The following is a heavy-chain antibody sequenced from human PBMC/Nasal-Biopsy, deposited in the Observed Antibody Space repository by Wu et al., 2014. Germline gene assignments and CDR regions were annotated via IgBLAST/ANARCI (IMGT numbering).Heavy chain of an antibody. J-gene: IGHJ6*02. D-gene: IGHD3-3*01. CDR2: IRSTVYGGTA. CDR1: STDDYY. CDR3: AKDLMYHDFWSGYTTLWDMDV. V-gene: IGHV3-49*03. Sequence: STDDYYWTWIRQSPGKGLEWIGFIRSTVYGGTAEYAASVKGRFIISRDDVKGIAYLQMNSLRAEDTAVYYCAKDLMYHDFWSGYTTLWDMDVWGQGTTVTVSS.